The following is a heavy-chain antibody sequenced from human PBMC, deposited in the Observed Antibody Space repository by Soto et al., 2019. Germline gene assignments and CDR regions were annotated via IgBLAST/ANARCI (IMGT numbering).Heavy chain of an antibody. D-gene: IGHD2-2*01. CDR3: ARGGVVVPAAMSGDYYYYYMDV. CDR1: GGTFSSYT. Sequence: SVKVSCKASGGTFSSYTISWVRQAPGQGLEWMGRIIPILGIANYAQKFQGRVTITADKSTSTAYMELSSLRSEDTAVYYCARGGVVVPAAMSGDYYYYYMDVWGKGTTVIVSS. V-gene: IGHV1-69*02. CDR2: IIPILGIA. J-gene: IGHJ6*03.